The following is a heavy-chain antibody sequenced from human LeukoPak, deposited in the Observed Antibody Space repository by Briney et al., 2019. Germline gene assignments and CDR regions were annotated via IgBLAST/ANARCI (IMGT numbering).Heavy chain of an antibody. CDR2: IYTSGST. D-gene: IGHD1-7*01. Sequence: SETPSLTCTVSGGSISSYYWSWIRQPAGKGLEWIGRIYTSGSTNYNPSLKSRVTMSVDTSKNQFSLKLSSVTAADTAVYYCAGGSGTTSDDAFDIWGQGTMVTVSS. V-gene: IGHV4-4*07. J-gene: IGHJ3*02. CDR1: GGSISSYY. CDR3: AGGSGTTSDDAFDI.